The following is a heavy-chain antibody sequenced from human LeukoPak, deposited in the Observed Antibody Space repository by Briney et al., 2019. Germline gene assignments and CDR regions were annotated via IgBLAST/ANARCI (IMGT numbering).Heavy chain of an antibody. J-gene: IGHJ4*02. CDR3: ARGMYYYDSSGYYGPAYYFDY. CDR1: GGSISSYY. V-gene: IGHV4-59*01. CDR2: IYYSGST. Sequence: SETLSLTCTVSGGSISSYYWSWIRQPPGKGLEWIGYIYYSGSTNYNPSLKSRVTISVDTSKNQFSLKLSSVTAADAAVYYCARGMYYYDSSGYYGPAYYFDYWGQGTLVTVSS. D-gene: IGHD3-22*01.